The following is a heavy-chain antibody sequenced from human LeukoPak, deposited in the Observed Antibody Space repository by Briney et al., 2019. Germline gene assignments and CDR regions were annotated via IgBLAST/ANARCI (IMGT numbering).Heavy chain of an antibody. CDR3: ARGDYGDYSGPDY. CDR1: GFTFSSYG. J-gene: IGHJ4*02. V-gene: IGHV3-33*08. Sequence: PGGSLRLSGAASGFTFSSYGMHWVRQAPGKGLEWVAVIWYDGSNKYYADSVKGRFTISRDDSKNTLYLQMNSLRAEDTAVYYCARGDYGDYSGPDYWGQGTLVTVSS. CDR2: IWYDGSNK. D-gene: IGHD4-17*01.